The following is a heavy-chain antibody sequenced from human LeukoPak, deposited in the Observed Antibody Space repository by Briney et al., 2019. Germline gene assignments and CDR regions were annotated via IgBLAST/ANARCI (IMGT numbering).Heavy chain of an antibody. V-gene: IGHV3-30-3*01. CDR2: ISYDGSKI. Sequence: PGGSLRLSCAASGFTFSSYPLHWLRQAPGKGLEWVTLISYDGSKIYYADSVKGRFSISRDNSKNTLYLQMNSLRAEDTAAYYCARVSQRMPARNPLDYWGQGTLVTVSS. CDR1: GFTFSSYP. J-gene: IGHJ4*02. CDR3: ARVSQRMPARNPLDY. D-gene: IGHD6-6*01.